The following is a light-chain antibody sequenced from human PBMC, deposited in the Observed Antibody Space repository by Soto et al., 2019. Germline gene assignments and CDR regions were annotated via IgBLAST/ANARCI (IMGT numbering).Light chain of an antibody. CDR3: QQYHSGPPRT. CDR2: GVY. Sequence: IVPNHAPTILSVSPGERATLSYRLSQSVSSNLAWYQQKPGQAPRLLIYGVYTRAPGIPARFSGSGSGTEFTLTISSLQSEDFAVYYCQQYHSGPPRTFGEGTKVDI. CDR1: QSVSSN. J-gene: IGKJ1*01. V-gene: IGKV3D-15*01.